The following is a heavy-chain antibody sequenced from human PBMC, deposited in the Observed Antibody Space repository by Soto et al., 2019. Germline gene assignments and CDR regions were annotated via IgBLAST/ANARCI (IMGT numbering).Heavy chain of an antibody. J-gene: IGHJ6*02. CDR1: GGSISSGGYY. D-gene: IGHD4-4*01. V-gene: IGHV4-61*08. Sequence: SETLSLTCTVSGGSISSGGYYWSWIRQPPGKGLEWIGYIYYSGSTNYNPSLKSRVTISVDTSKNQFSLKLSSVTAADTAVYYCARDLLTTVTGEYYYYGMDVWGQGTTVTVSS. CDR3: ARDLLTTVTGEYYYYGMDV. CDR2: IYYSGST.